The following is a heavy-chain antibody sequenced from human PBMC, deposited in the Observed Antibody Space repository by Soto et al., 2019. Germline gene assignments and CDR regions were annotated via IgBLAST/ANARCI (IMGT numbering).Heavy chain of an antibody. CDR1: GFTFSSHS. D-gene: IGHD2-21*01. CDR2: ISYDGSNK. Sequence: LSCEAAGFTFSSHSMHWVRQAPGKGLEWVAVISYDGSNKYYADSVKGRFTISRDNSKNTLYLQMDSLRVDDTAVYYCARAEFLFDYWGQGTLVTVSS. J-gene: IGHJ4*02. V-gene: IGHV3-30-3*01. CDR3: ARAEFLFDY.